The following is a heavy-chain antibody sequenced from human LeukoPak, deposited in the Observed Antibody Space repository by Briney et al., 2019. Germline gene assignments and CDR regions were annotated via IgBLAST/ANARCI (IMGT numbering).Heavy chain of an antibody. J-gene: IGHJ3*01. Sequence: SVKVSCKTSGGIFISYALSWVRQAPGQGLEWMGGIIPIFGTANYAESFKGRVAFTADESTSTVYMELSSLRSEDTAVYYCARGKVVPDALWNHAFDVWGQGAMVTVSS. CDR3: ARGKVVPDALWNHAFDV. CDR1: GGIFISYA. V-gene: IGHV1-69*13. D-gene: IGHD2-2*01. CDR2: IIPIFGTA.